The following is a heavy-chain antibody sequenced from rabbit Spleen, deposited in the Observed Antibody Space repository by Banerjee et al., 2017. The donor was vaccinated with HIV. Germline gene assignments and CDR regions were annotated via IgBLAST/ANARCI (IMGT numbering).Heavy chain of an antibody. V-gene: IGHV1S40*01. CDR3: ARGSAAMTMVITGYYLNL. J-gene: IGHJ4*01. CDR2: IYADSSGST. Sequence: QQLVESGGGLVKPGASLTLTCKASGFSFSSGYDMCWVRQAPGKGLECIACIYADSSGSTYYASWAKGRFTISKTSSTTVTLEMTSLTAADTATYFCARGSAAMTMVITGYYLNLWGPGTLVTVS. D-gene: IGHD2-1*01. CDR1: GFSFSSGYD.